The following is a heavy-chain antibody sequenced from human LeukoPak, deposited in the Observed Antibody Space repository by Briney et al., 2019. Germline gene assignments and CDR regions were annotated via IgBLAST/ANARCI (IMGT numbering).Heavy chain of an antibody. V-gene: IGHV4-4*07. D-gene: IGHD3-22*01. CDR1: GGPIYSYY. CDR3: ARLKFYDSTGYSPGHYMDV. Sequence: PSETLSLTCTVSGGPIYSYYWSWIRQTAGKGLEWIGRLYPGVSTNYNPSLKSRVTMSVDTSKNQFALKLSAVPAADTAVYYCARLKFYDSTGYSPGHYMDVWGKGTTVTVSS. J-gene: IGHJ6*03. CDR2: LYPGVST.